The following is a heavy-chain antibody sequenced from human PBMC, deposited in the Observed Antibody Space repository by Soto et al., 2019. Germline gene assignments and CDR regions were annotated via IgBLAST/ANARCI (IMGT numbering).Heavy chain of an antibody. CDR3: ARGSQWPYGMDV. V-gene: IGHV3-48*02. CDR1: GFTFSSYS. J-gene: IGHJ6*02. Sequence: GGSLRLYCAASGFTFSSYSMNWVRQAPGKGLECVSYISSSSSNIYYADSVKGRFTISRDNAKNSLYLQMNSLRDEDTAVYYCARGSQWPYGMDVWVQGTTVTVSS. D-gene: IGHD6-19*01. CDR2: ISSSSSNI.